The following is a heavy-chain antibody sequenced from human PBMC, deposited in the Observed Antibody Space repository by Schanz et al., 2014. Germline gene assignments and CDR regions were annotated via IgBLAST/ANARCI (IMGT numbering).Heavy chain of an antibody. J-gene: IGHJ6*03. CDR1: GYTFACHA. CDR2: IHTGSGNT. CDR3: ASGEARVTSSGVVLVPMNV. D-gene: IGHD3-3*01. V-gene: IGHV1-3*04. Sequence: QVQLVQSGAEVKKPGASVKVSCQASGYTFACHAVHWVRQAPGQGPEWVGWIHTGSGNTKYSQKFEGRVTITRDTSASIVYMELSSLRSEDTAVLFCASGEARVTSSGVVLVPMNVWGKGTTVIVSS.